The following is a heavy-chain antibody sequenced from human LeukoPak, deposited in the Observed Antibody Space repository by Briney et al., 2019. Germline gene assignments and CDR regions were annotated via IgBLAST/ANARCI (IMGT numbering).Heavy chain of an antibody. CDR3: SRNADHDW. D-gene: IGHD1-14*01. CDR2: IKRQTEGWTK. CDR1: GFTFSDAW. Sequence: GGSLRLSCAASGFTFSDAWLNWVRQTPEKGLEWVARIKRQTEGWTKDYAAPVKGRFAISRDDSKSTVYLQMNSLEIEDTAVYYCSRNADHDWWGQGTLVTVSS. V-gene: IGHV3-15*01. J-gene: IGHJ4*02.